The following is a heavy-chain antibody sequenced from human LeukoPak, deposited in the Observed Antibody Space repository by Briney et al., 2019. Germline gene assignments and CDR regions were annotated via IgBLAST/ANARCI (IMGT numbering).Heavy chain of an antibody. J-gene: IGHJ4*02. Sequence: GGSLRLSCEASGFTFSYYSMNWVRQAPGKGLEWVSYISSSSSTIYYADSVRGRFTISRDNAKNSLYLQMNSLRAEDTAVYYCARGRDYYGSGLDYWGRGTLVTVSS. CDR1: GFTFSYYS. V-gene: IGHV3-48*04. D-gene: IGHD3-10*01. CDR2: ISSSSSTI. CDR3: ARGRDYYGSGLDY.